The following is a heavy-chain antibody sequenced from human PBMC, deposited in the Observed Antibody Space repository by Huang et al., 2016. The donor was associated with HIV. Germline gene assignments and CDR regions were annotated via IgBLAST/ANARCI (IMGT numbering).Heavy chain of an antibody. D-gene: IGHD3-3*01. CDR2: IYYSGTT. J-gene: IGHJ4*02. CDR1: GGFIDKRNSY. V-gene: IGHV4-39*01. CDR3: ARRWDYDCWSGSSYYFGS. Sequence: QLQLQESGPGQVKPSETLSLTCTVSGGFIDKRNSYWGWVRQPPGKGPEWIGNIYYSGTTYYNPSLKVRVTISVDTSNNQFSLRLDAVTAADTAVYYWARRWDYDCWSGSSYYFGSWGQGTLVTVSS.